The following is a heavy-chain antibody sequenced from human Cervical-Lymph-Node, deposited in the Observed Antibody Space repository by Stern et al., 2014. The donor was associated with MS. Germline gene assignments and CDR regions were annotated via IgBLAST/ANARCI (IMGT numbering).Heavy chain of an antibody. CDR1: GFTFTSYG. Sequence: QVQLVQSGNEVEKPADSVKLTCTASGFTFTSYGISWVRLVPGPGLDWMGWIPTNNGNTYYAQKGQDRVTLTTDTSTNTAYMELRSLRSDDTAVYYCARSSSWYFDFWGQGTLVTVSS. CDR2: IPTNNGNT. D-gene: IGHD6-13*01. J-gene: IGHJ4*02. V-gene: IGHV1-18*01. CDR3: ARSSSWYFDF.